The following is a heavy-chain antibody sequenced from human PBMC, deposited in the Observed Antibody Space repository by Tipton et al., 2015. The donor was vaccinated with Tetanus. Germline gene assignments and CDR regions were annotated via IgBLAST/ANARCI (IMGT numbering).Heavy chain of an antibody. V-gene: IGHV1-69*06. CDR3: ARGSRRLRFLEWSPFDY. CDR1: GGTFSSYA. D-gene: IGHD3-3*01. CDR2: IIPIFGTA. Sequence: QLVQSGAEVKKPGSSVKVSCKASGGTFSSYAISWVRQAPGQGLEWMGGIIPIFGTANYAQKFQGRVTITADKSTSPAYMELSSLRSEDTAVYYCARGSRRLRFLEWSPFDYWGQGTLVTVSS. J-gene: IGHJ4*02.